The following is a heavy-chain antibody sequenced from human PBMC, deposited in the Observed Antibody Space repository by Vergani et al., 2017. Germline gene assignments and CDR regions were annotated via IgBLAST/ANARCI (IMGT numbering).Heavy chain of an antibody. J-gene: IGHJ4*02. CDR1: GDSMNTYY. CDR3: AIGALWWLRQIDS. V-gene: IGHV4-59*01. Sequence: QVQLQESGPGLVKPSETLSLTCSVSGDSMNTYYWTWIRQPPGKGLEWIGYIYDSGDTKYNPSLKSGVTMSLDTSKNQFSLNLYSVTAADTAVYYCAIGALWWLRQIDSWGQGTLVTVSS. CDR2: IYDSGDT. D-gene: IGHD2-21*01.